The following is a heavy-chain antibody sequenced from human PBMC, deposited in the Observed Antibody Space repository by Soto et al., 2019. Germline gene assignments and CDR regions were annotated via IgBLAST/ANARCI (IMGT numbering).Heavy chain of an antibody. J-gene: IGHJ3*01. D-gene: IGHD1-1*01. Sequence: DVQLVESGGGLIQPGESLRLSCAAFGLTVSGTKYVAWVRQAPGKGLEWVSALYDVFGSFYADSVKGRVTTSSDRSKSTVYLHMNDLRPDDTAVYYCASWHEREHAYDVWGQGTTVIVSS. CDR1: GLTVSGTKY. CDR3: ASWHEREHAYDV. CDR2: LYDVFGS. V-gene: IGHV3-53*01.